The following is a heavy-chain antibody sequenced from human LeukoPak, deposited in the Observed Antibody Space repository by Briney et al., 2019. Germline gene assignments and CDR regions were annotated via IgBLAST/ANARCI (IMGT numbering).Heavy chain of an antibody. J-gene: IGHJ4*02. CDR1: GCTFSSYW. CDR2: ISSDGSSS. V-gene: IGHV3-74*01. CDR3: TSTGYCSSTSCPFDY. D-gene: IGHD2-2*03. Sequence: GSLRLSCAASGCTFSSYWMHWVRQAPGKGLVWVSRISSDGSSSRYADSVKGRFTISRDNAKNTLYLQMNSLRAEDTAVYYCTSTGYCSSTSCPFDYWGRGTLVTVSS.